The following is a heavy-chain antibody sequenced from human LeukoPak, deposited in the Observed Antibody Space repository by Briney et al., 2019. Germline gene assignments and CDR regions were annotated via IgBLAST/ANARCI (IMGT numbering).Heavy chain of an antibody. CDR2: IYNSGAKI. V-gene: IGHV3-23*01. CDR3: AKIYSRYFDY. CDR1: GLTFSTYS. J-gene: IGHJ4*02. D-gene: IGHD5-18*01. Sequence: GGSLRLSCAVSGLTFSTYSMAWVRQGPGKGLEWVSSIYNSGAKIFYADSVKGRFTISRDNSKNMLYLQMNSLRAEDTAVYYCAKIYSRYFDYWGQGTLVTVSS.